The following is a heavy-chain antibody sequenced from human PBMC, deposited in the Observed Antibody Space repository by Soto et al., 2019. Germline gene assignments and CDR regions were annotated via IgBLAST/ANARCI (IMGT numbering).Heavy chain of an antibody. V-gene: IGHV1-69*02. D-gene: IGHD4-17*01. CDR2: IIPILGIA. J-gene: IGHJ4*02. CDR1: GGTFSSYT. Sequence: QVQLVQSGAEVKKPGSSVKVSCKASGGTFSSYTISWVRQAPGQGLEWMGRIIPILGIANYAQKFQGRVTITADKSTSTAYMELSSLRSEDTAGYYCARLTTVVTPGIDYWGQGTLVTVSS. CDR3: ARLTTVVTPGIDY.